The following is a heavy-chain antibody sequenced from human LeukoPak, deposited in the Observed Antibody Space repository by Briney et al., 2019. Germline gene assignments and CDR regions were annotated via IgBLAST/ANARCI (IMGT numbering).Heavy chain of an antibody. CDR2: LFHDGNYE. D-gene: IGHD2-21*02. CDR3: ARSKPIYCGGDCSGAFDI. CDR1: GFTFRNFG. J-gene: IGHJ3*02. V-gene: IGHV3-30*03. Sequence: GGSLRLSCAGSGFTFRNFGMHWVRQAPGKGLEWVAALFHDGNYEYYRDSVKGRFTVSRDNSNNTLYLQMNSLRAEDTALYYCARSKPIYCGGDCSGAFDIWGQGTMVTVSS.